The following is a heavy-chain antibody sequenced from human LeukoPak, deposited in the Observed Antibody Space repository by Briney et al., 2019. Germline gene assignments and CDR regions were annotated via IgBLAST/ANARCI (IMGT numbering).Heavy chain of an antibody. J-gene: IGHJ4*02. D-gene: IGHD5-12*01. Sequence: GGSLRLSCAASGFTFSSYAMSWVRQASGKGLEWVSANSGSGGSTYYADSVKGRFTISRDNSKNTLYLQMNSLRAEDTAVYYCAKGSVDIVHDYWGQGTLVTVSS. CDR3: AKGSVDIVHDY. CDR2: NSGSGGST. V-gene: IGHV3-23*01. CDR1: GFTFSSYA.